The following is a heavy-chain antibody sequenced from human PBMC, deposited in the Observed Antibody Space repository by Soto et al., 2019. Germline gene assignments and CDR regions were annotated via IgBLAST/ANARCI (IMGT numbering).Heavy chain of an antibody. CDR2: IKQDGGEE. CDR1: GFIFSDYS. V-gene: IGHV3-7*01. D-gene: IGHD3-22*01. Sequence: GGSLRLSCAASGFIFSDYSMSWVRQSPGKGLEGVANIKQDGGEEDYVDPVKGRLTISRDNAKNSLYLQMNSLRAEDTAVYYCARVYYESRGPTKYRAFDFWGQGTMVTVSS. CDR3: ARVYYESRGPTKYRAFDF. J-gene: IGHJ3*01.